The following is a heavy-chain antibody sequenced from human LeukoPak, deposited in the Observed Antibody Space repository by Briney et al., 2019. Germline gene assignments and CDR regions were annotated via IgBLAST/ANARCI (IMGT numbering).Heavy chain of an antibody. CDR2: IYYSGST. Sequence: MASETLSLTCTVSGGSISSYYWSWIRQPPGKGLEWIGSIYYSGSTYYNPSLKSRVTISVDTSKNQFSLNLTSVTAADTAVYYCARSTTIKGWFDPWGQGTLVTVSS. D-gene: IGHD4-11*01. CDR1: GGSISSYY. CDR3: ARSTTIKGWFDP. J-gene: IGHJ5*02. V-gene: IGHV4-59*05.